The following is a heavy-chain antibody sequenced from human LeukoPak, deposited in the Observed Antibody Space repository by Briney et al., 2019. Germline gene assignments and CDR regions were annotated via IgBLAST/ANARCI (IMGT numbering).Heavy chain of an antibody. CDR1: GFTFSSYW. V-gene: IGHV3-74*01. Sequence: GGSLRLSCAASGFTFSSYWMHWVRQAPGKGLVWVSRINSDGSSTSHADSVKGRFTISRDNAKNTLYLQMNSLRAEDTAVYYCARVPRGSYYFDYWGQETLVTVSS. CDR2: INSDGSST. CDR3: ARVPRGSYYFDY. D-gene: IGHD1-26*01. J-gene: IGHJ4*02.